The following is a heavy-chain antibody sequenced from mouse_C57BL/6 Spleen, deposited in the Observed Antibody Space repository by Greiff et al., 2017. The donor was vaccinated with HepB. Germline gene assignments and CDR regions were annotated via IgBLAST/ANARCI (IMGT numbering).Heavy chain of an antibody. V-gene: IGHV5-16*01. Sequence: EVQRVESEGGLVQPGSSMKLSCTASGFTFSDYYMAWVRQVPEKGLEWVATINYDGSSTYYLDSLKSRFIISRDNAKNILYLQMSSLKSEDKATYYCARGDYYGSSYWYFDVWGTGTTVTVSS. D-gene: IGHD1-1*01. CDR3: ARGDYYGSSYWYFDV. J-gene: IGHJ1*03. CDR1: GFTFSDYY. CDR2: INYDGSST.